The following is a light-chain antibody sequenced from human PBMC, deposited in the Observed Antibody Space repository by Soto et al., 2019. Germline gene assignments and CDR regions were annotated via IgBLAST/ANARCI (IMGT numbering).Light chain of an antibody. CDR2: DAS. V-gene: IGKV3-15*01. CDR1: QSVSSN. CDR3: QQSYSTPRT. J-gene: IGKJ1*01. Sequence: EIVMTQSPATLSVSPGERATHSCRASQSVSSNLAWYQQKPGQAPRLLIYDASTRATGIPARFSGSGSGTEFTLTISSLQPEDFATYYCQQSYSTPRTFGQGTKVDIK.